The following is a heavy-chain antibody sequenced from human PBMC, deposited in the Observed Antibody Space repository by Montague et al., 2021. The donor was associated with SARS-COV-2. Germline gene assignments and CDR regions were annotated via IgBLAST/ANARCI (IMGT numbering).Heavy chain of an antibody. Sequence: SETLSLTCTVSSGSLSNYYWSWIRQSPAKGLEWIGYMYETGNMIYNPSLRSRVPISADTSKSQFSLRLTSVTAADSARYYCARNMAYWGQGVLVTV. CDR3: ARNMAY. V-gene: IGHV4-4*09. CDR1: SGSLSNYY. D-gene: IGHD2/OR15-2a*01. CDR2: MYETGNM. J-gene: IGHJ4*02.